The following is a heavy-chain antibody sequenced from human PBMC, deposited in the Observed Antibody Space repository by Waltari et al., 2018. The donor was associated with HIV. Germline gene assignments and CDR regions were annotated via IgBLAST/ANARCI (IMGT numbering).Heavy chain of an antibody. V-gene: IGHV3-13*04. CDR1: GFTFSSYD. D-gene: IGHD3-22*01. CDR3: ARGRNYYYDDGGFGP. J-gene: IGHJ5*02. Sequence: EVQLVESGGGLVQPGGSLRLSCAASGFTFSSYDMHWVRQATGKGLEWVSAIGTAGDTYYPGSVKGRFTISRENAKNSLYLQMNSLRAGDTAVYYCARGRNYYYDDGGFGPWGQGTLVTVSS. CDR2: IGTAGDT.